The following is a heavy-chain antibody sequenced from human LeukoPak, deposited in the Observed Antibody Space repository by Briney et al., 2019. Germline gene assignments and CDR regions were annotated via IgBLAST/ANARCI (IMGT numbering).Heavy chain of an antibody. CDR1: GYTFTCYY. CDR3: AREEELRWEVFDY. CDR2: INPNSGGT. Sequence: ASVKVSCKASGYTFTCYYMHWVRQARGKGLEWMGWINPNSGGTNYAQKFQGMVTMTSDTSISTAYMELSRLRSDDTAVYYCAREEELRWEVFDYWGQGTLVTVSS. J-gene: IGHJ4*02. D-gene: IGHD4-23*01. V-gene: IGHV1-2*02.